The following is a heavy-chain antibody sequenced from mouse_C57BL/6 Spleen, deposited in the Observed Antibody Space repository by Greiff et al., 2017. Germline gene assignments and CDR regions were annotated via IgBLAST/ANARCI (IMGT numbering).Heavy chain of an antibody. J-gene: IGHJ4*01. Sequence: EVKVEESGGGLVQPGGSLKLSCAASGFTFSDYGMAWVRPAPRKGPAWVAFISNLAYSIYYADTVTGRLTVSRESAKNTLYLEVSSLRSEETAVYYCARQTDYYDNSYGAMDYWGQGTSGTVSS. CDR2: ISNLAYSI. D-gene: IGHD1-1*01. CDR3: ARQTDYYDNSYGAMDY. CDR1: GFTFSDYG. V-gene: IGHV5-15*04.